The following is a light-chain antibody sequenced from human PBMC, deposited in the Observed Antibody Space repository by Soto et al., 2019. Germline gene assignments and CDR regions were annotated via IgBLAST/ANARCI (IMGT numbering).Light chain of an antibody. J-gene: IGKJ1*01. Sequence: EIVMTQSPATLSMSPGERATLSCRASQTVGSNLAWYQQKPGQPPRLLIYGASTRATGVPARFSGNGSGTEFTLAISSLQSEDFALYYCLQYDHWPPWTFGQGTKVEIK. CDR2: GAS. CDR1: QTVGSN. CDR3: LQYDHWPPWT. V-gene: IGKV3-15*01.